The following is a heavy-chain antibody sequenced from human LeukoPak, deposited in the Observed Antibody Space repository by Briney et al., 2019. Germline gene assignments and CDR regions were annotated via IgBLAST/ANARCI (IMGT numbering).Heavy chain of an antibody. CDR1: GFTFSSYS. CDR3: ARAPGPGSYYGETLDY. Sequence: PGGSLRLSCAASGFTFSSYSMNWVRQAPGKGLEWVSYISSSSSTIYYADSVKGRFTISRDNAKNSLYLQMNSLRAEDTAVYYCARAPGPGSYYGETLDYWGQGTLVTVSS. D-gene: IGHD1-26*01. J-gene: IGHJ4*02. CDR2: ISSSSSTI. V-gene: IGHV3-48*01.